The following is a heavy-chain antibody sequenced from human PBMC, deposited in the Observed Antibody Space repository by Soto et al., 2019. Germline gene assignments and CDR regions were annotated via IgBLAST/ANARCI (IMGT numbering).Heavy chain of an antibody. V-gene: IGHV3-23*01. CDR1: GFPFSSCS. J-gene: IGHJ6*02. CDR2: IIDSGGST. CDR3: AKGRGYYYYYGVDV. Sequence: GGSLSLSCAASGFPFSSCSMGWVRQAPGKGLEWVSDIIDSGGSTYYADSVKGRFTISRDNSKSTLYLQMNSLRAEDTALYYCAKGRGYYYYYGVDVWGQGTTVTVSS.